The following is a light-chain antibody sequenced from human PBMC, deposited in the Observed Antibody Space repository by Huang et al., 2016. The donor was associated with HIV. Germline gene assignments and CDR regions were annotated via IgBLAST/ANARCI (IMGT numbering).Light chain of an antibody. Sequence: EIVLTQSPGTLSLSPGERATLSCRASQSVNSGYLAWYQQKPGQAPRLLIYGASSSASGIPVRCSGSGSGTDFTLTISRLQPEDFAVYFCQQYGSSPGTFGQGTKVEMK. CDR1: QSVNSGY. V-gene: IGKV3-20*01. CDR2: GAS. CDR3: QQYGSSPGT. J-gene: IGKJ1*01.